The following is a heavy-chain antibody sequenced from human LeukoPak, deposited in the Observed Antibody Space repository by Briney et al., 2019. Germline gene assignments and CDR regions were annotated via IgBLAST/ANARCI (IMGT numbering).Heavy chain of an antibody. Sequence: GGSLRLSCAASGFTVSSNYMSWVRQAPGKGLEWVSVIYSGGSTYYADSVKGRFTISRDNSKNTLYLQMNSLRAEDTAVYYCARDLAAAANWFDPWGQGTLVTVSS. CDR3: ARDLAAAANWFDP. CDR1: GFTVSSNY. V-gene: IGHV3-53*01. J-gene: IGHJ5*02. CDR2: IYSGGST. D-gene: IGHD6-13*01.